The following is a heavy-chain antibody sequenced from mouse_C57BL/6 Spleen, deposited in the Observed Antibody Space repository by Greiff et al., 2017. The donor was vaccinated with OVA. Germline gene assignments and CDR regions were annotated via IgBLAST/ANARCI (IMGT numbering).Heavy chain of an antibody. CDR2: IDPSDSET. Sequence: QVHVKQPGAELVRPGSSVKLSCKASGYTFTSYWMHWVKQRPIQGLEWIGNIDPSDSETHYNQKFKDKATLTVDKSSSTAYMQLSSLTSEDSAVYYCARWDYGSSSYWGQGTTLTVSS. D-gene: IGHD1-1*01. V-gene: IGHV1-52*01. CDR1: GYTFTSYW. CDR3: ARWDYGSSSY. J-gene: IGHJ2*01.